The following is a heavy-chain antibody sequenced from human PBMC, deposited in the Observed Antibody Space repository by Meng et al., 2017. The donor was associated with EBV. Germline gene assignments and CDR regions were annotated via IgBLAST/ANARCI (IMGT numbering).Heavy chain of an antibody. J-gene: IGHJ5*02. CDR3: ARDLSGRFDP. Sequence: GQLVESGGGVVQPGRSLRLSCAASGFTFSGYGMFWVRQAPGKGPEWVAILPSDGGNTYYSDSVKGRFTISRDNSKKTLYLQMNSLRAEDTAVYYCARDLSGRFDPWGQGTLVTVSS. CDR2: LPSDGGNT. V-gene: IGHV3-30*03. CDR1: GFTFSGYG. D-gene: IGHD1-26*01.